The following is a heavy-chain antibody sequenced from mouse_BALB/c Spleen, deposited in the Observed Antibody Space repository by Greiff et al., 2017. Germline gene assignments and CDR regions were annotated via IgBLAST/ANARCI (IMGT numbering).Heavy chain of an antibody. CDR1: GFTFSSYA. CDR2: ISSGGSYT. D-gene: IGHD1-1*01. CDR3: ARHYYGSSYVGYFDY. V-gene: IGHV5-9-4*01. Sequence: EVMLVESGGGLVKPGGSLKLSCAASGFTFSSYAMSWVRQSPEKRLEWVAEISSGGSYTYYPDTVTGRFTISRDNAKNTLYVEMSSLRSEDTAMYYCARHYYGSSYVGYFDYWGQGTTLTVSS. J-gene: IGHJ2*01.